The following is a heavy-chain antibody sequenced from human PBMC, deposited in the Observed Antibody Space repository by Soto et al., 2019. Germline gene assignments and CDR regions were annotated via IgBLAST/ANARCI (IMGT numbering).Heavy chain of an antibody. CDR1: GGTFSSYA. CDR3: ATTDYYVSSGYYQDGVFDY. CDR2: IIPIFGTA. Sequence: QVQLVQSGAEVKKPGSSVKVSCKASGGTFSSYAISWVRQAPGQGLEWMGGIIPIFGTANYAQKFQGRVTITADESTSTAYMELSSLRSEDTSVYYCATTDYYVSSGYYQDGVFDYWGQGTLVTVSS. J-gene: IGHJ4*02. D-gene: IGHD3-22*01. V-gene: IGHV1-69*01.